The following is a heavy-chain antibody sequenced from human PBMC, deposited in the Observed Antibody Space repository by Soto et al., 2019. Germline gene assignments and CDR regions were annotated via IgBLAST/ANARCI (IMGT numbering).Heavy chain of an antibody. V-gene: IGHV4-39*01. CDR1: GGSISSTTYY. J-gene: IGHJ1*01. D-gene: IGHD3-22*01. Sequence: SETLSLTCAVSGGSISSTTYYWAWIRQPPGKGLEWVATIYYSGATYYNPSLKSRLTISVDTSKNQFSLRLSSVTAADTAMYYCARYYGTSNRPYFLHGGQGTRVTVSS. CDR3: ARYYGTSNRPYFLH. CDR2: IYYSGAT.